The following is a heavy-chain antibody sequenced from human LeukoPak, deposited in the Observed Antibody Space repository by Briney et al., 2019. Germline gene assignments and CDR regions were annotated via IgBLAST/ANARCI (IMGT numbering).Heavy chain of an antibody. D-gene: IGHD6-19*01. V-gene: IGHV4-34*01. J-gene: IGHJ4*02. CDR2: INHSGST. CDR1: GGSFSGYY. CDR3: ARRGIAVAASGGYFDY. Sequence: SETLSLTCAVYGGSFSGYYWSWIRQPPGKGLEWIGEINHSGSTNYNPSLKSRVTISVDTSKNQFSLKLSSVTAADTAVYYCARRGIAVAASGGYFDYWGQGTLVTVSS.